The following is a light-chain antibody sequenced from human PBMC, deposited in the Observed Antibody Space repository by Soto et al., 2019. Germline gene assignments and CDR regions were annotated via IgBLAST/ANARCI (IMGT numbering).Light chain of an antibody. V-gene: IGKV1-5*03. CDR3: QHYNSYSEA. J-gene: IGKJ1*01. Sequence: IQMTQSPSTVSASLGDRFIITCRASQSISSWLAWYQQKPGKVPKLLIYKASSLESGVPSRFSGSGSGTEFTLAISSLQPDDFATYYCQHYNSYSEAFGQGTKVDIK. CDR1: QSISSW. CDR2: KAS.